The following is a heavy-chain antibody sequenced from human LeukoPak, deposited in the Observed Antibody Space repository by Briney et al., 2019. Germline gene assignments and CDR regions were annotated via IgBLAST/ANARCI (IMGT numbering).Heavy chain of an antibody. CDR2: IYTSGGT. CDR1: GGSISNYY. D-gene: IGHD6-19*01. V-gene: IGHV4-4*07. Sequence: ASETLSLTCTVSGGSISNYYWTWIRQPAGKGLEWIGRIYTSGGTNYNPSLKSRVTMSVDTSTNQFSLKLSSVTAADTAMYYCARAAEYSSGWYLFDFWGQGIPVTVSA. CDR3: ARAAEYSSGWYLFDF. J-gene: IGHJ4*02.